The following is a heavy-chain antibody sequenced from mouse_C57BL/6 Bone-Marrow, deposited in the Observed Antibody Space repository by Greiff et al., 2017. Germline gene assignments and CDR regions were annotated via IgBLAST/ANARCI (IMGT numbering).Heavy chain of an antibody. CDR3: TRRGRNGYFDY. CDR1: GFTFSDAW. CDR2: IRNKANNHAT. Sequence: EVKLVESGGGLVQPGGSMKLSCAASGFTFSDAWMDWVRQSPEKGLEWVAEIRNKANNHATYYAESVKGRFTISRDDSKSSVYLQMNSLRAEDTGIYYCTRRGRNGYFDYWGQGTTLTVSS. J-gene: IGHJ2*01. V-gene: IGHV6-6*01.